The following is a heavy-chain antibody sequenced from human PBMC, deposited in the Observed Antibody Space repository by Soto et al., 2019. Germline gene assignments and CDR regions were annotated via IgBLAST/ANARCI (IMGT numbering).Heavy chain of an antibody. CDR2: IGSSGSTI. D-gene: IGHD2-15*01. J-gene: IGHJ6*02. V-gene: IGHV3-11*01. CDR1: GFTFSDYF. Sequence: GGSLRLSCAASGFTFSDYFMTWIRQAPGKGLEWVSYIGSSGSTIYYADSVKGRFTISRDNAKNSLYLQMNSLRGEDTAVYYCATSSATPNGWWGYGLDVRAQGTTDTVSS. CDR3: ATSSATPNGWWGYGLDV.